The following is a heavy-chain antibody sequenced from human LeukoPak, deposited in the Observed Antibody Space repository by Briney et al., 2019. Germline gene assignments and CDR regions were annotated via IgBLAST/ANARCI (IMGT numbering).Heavy chain of an antibody. CDR3: VKEGESITMIVVVSVGYFDY. CDR1: GFTFSNYW. D-gene: IGHD3-22*01. J-gene: IGHJ4*02. CDR2: IKSDGSST. V-gene: IGHV3-74*01. Sequence: GGSLRLSCAASGFTFSNYWMHWVRQAPGEALMWVSRIKSDGSSTTYADSVKGRFTISRDNSKNTLYLQMSSLRAEDTAVYYCVKEGESITMIVVVSVGYFDYWGQGTLVTVSS.